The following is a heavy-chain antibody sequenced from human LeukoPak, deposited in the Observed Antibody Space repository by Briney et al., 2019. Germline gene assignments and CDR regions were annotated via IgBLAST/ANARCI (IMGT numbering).Heavy chain of an antibody. Sequence: GGSLRLSCAASGFTFDDHAVHWVRQAPGKDLEWVSGISWRSDSVDYADSVKGRFTISRDNAKSSLYLQMNSLRADDTALYYCAKDWSYGGNSWKYFGSWGQGILVTVSS. CDR3: AKDWSYGGNSWKYFGS. CDR2: ISWRSDSV. J-gene: IGHJ4*02. D-gene: IGHD4-23*01. CDR1: GFTFDDHA. V-gene: IGHV3-9*01.